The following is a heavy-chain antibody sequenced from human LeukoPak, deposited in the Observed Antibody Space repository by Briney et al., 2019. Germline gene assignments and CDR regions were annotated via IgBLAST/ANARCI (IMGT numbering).Heavy chain of an antibody. Sequence: AGGSLRLSCVVCGYVLRSEWVVWVRQARGKGVEWVATGKEDPTETDYAASVKGRFSISTENAKNPLYLQMNSLRPEHTAVYYCAKNNERLQLGSWGQATLATVSS. D-gene: IGHD5-24*01. CDR1: GYVLRSEW. CDR3: AKNNERLQLGS. CDR2: GKEDPTET. J-gene: IGHJ4*02. V-gene: IGHV3-7*01.